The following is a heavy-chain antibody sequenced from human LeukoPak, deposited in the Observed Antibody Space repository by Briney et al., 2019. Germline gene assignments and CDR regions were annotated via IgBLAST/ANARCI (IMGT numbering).Heavy chain of an antibody. J-gene: IGHJ4*02. D-gene: IGHD6-19*01. CDR3: AKGLSSGWYNCFDY. CDR1: GGTFSSYA. CDR2: IIPIFGTA. V-gene: IGHV1-69*05. Sequence: ASVKVSCKASGGTFSSYAISWVRQAPGQGLEWMGGIIPIFGTANYTQKFQGRVTMTRDTSTRTVYMEVSSLKPEDTAVYYCAKGLSSGWYNCFDYWGQGTLVTVSS.